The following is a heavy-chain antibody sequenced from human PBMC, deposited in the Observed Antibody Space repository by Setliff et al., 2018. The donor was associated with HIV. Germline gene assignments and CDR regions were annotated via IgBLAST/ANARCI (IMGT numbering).Heavy chain of an antibody. Sequence: GGSLRLSCAASGFTFSSYSMNWVRQAPGKGLEWVGRIKSKTDGGTTDYAAPVKGRFTISRDDSKNTLYLQMKSLKTEDTAVYYCTTEVFRQWLVGDYWGQGTLVTVSS. D-gene: IGHD6-19*01. V-gene: IGHV3-15*01. CDR1: GFTFSSYS. J-gene: IGHJ4*02. CDR3: TTEVFRQWLVGDY. CDR2: IKSKTDGGTT.